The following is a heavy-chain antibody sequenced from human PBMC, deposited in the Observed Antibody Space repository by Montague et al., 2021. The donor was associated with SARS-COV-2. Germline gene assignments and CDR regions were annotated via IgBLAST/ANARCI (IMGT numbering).Heavy chain of an antibody. Sequence: SLRLSCAASGFPFSNYEMSWVRQAPGKGLEWLSYIRSSGSTIYYADSVKGRFTISRDNAKNSLYLRMNSLRAEDTAVYYCARDTPYYYGSGSYYEPRRVLDYWGKGTLVTVSS. CDR1: GFPFSNYE. CDR3: ARDTPYYYGSGSYYEPRRVLDY. V-gene: IGHV3-48*03. D-gene: IGHD3-10*01. J-gene: IGHJ4*02. CDR2: IRSSGSTI.